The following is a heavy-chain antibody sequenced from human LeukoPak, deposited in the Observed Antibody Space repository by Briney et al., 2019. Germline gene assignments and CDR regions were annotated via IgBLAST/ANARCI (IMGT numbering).Heavy chain of an antibody. CDR2: ISAYNGNT. V-gene: IGHV1-18*01. Sequence: ASVKVSCKASGYTFTSYGISWVRQAPGQGLEWMGWISAYNGNTNYAQKLQGRVTMTTDASTSTAYMELRSLRSDDTAVYYCARVLLYYDSSGYFDYWGQGTLVTVPS. D-gene: IGHD3-22*01. CDR3: ARVLLYYDSSGYFDY. CDR1: GYTFTSYG. J-gene: IGHJ4*02.